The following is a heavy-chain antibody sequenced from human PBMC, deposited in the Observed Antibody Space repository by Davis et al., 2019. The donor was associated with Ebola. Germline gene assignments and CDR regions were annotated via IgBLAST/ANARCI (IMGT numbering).Heavy chain of an antibody. J-gene: IGHJ4*02. Sequence: GESLKISCAASGFSISTYWMHWVRQAPGKGLVWVSRIDSDGSTTTYADSVEGRFTISRDNAKNTLYLQMNSLRAEDTAVYYCARTTIMEDWGQGTLVTVSS. D-gene: IGHD1-1*01. V-gene: IGHV3-74*01. CDR3: ARTTIMED. CDR1: GFSISTYW. CDR2: IDSDGSTT.